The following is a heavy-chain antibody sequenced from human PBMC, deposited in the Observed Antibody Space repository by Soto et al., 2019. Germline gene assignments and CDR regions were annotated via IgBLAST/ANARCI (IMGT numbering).Heavy chain of an antibody. Sequence: PGGSLRLSCAASGFTFSTYTMHWVRQAPARGLEWVAVISRDGDSKLFADAVRGRFTISRDNSKNTLYLQLTSLRVEETAVYYCARDSSSAPFDYWGQGTLVTVSS. CDR2: ISRDGDSK. J-gene: IGHJ4*02. D-gene: IGHD6-6*01. V-gene: IGHV3-30-3*01. CDR3: ARDSSSAPFDY. CDR1: GFTFSTYT.